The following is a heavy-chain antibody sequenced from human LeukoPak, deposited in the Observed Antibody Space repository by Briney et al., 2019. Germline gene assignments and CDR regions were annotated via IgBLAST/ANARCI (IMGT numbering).Heavy chain of an antibody. V-gene: IGHV1-18*01. CDR3: ARLTGSGYYSIDY. Sequence: ASVKVSCKASGYTFTSYGISWVRQAPGQGLEWMGWISAYNGNTNYAQKLQGRVTITADKSTSTAYMELSSLRSEDTAVYYCARLTGSGYYSIDYWGQGTLVTVSS. D-gene: IGHD3-22*01. CDR1: GYTFTSYG. CDR2: ISAYNGNT. J-gene: IGHJ4*02.